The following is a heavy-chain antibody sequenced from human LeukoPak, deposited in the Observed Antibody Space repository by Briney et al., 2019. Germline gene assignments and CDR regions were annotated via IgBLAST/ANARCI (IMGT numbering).Heavy chain of an antibody. D-gene: IGHD2-2*01. CDR3: ARANFLYCSSTSCLFDY. V-gene: IGHV1-18*04. J-gene: IGHJ4*02. CDR2: ISAYNGNT. CDR1: GYTFTSYG. Sequence: ASVKVSCKASGYTFTSYGISWVRQAPGQGLEWMGWISAYNGNTNYAQKLQGRVTMTTDTSTSTAYMELRSLRSDDTAVYYCARANFLYCSSTSCLFDYWGQGTLVTVSS.